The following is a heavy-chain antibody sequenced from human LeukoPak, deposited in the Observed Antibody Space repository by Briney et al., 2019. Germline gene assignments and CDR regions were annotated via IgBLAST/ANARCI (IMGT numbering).Heavy chain of an antibody. J-gene: IGHJ6*03. CDR3: ARETSQKGAHYMDV. D-gene: IGHD3-16*01. Sequence: SETLSLTCTVSGGSVRNYYWNWIRQTPTKGLEWLGYVFYNGNTNYHPSLNRRVTISVDTSKNQFSLKLSSVTAADTAVYYCARETSQKGAHYMDVWGKGTTITISS. CDR1: GGSVRNYY. V-gene: IGHV4-59*02. CDR2: VFYNGNT.